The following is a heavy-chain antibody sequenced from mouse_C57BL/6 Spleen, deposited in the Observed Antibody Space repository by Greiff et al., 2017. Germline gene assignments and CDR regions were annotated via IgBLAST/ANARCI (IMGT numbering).Heavy chain of an antibody. CDR2: IRSKSNNYAT. J-gene: IGHJ4*01. D-gene: IGHD1-1*02. CDR3: VRGGGYYAMDY. Sequence: EVQVVESGGGLVQPKGSLKLSCAASGFSFHTYAMNWVRQAPGKGLEWVARIRSKSNNYATYYADSVKDRFTISRDDSESMLYLQMNNLKTEDTAMYYCVRGGGYYAMDYWGQGTSVTVSS. V-gene: IGHV10-1*01. CDR1: GFSFHTYA.